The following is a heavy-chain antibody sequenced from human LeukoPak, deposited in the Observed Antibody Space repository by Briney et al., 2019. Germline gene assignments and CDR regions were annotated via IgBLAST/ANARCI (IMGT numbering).Heavy chain of an antibody. CDR3: GKDPAIMLPGEDQYLHYIFGMDV. CDR2: ISGRGTTT. D-gene: IGHD5-24*01. CDR1: GFTFSSFA. Sequence: GASLRLSCAASGFTFSSFAMSWVRRAPGKGLEWVAAISGRGTTTHYADSVKGRFTISRDNAQNTLYLQMNSLRADDTAVYYCGKDPAIMLPGEDQYLHYIFGMDVWGQGTTVAVSS. J-gene: IGHJ6*02. V-gene: IGHV3-23*01.